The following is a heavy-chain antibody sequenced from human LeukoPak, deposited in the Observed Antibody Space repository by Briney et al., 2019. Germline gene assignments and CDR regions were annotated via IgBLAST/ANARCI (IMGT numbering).Heavy chain of an antibody. V-gene: IGHV4-4*07. CDR3: ARDAGGYEDY. D-gene: IGHD5-12*01. Sequence: SETLSLTCTVSRGSISNYWWSWIRQAAGKGLEWIGRVYPSGTTHYNPSLQSRVTLSVDTSKNQPSLTLSSLTAADTAVCYCARDAGGYEDYWGQGTLVTVSS. CDR2: VYPSGTT. J-gene: IGHJ4*02. CDR1: RGSISNYW.